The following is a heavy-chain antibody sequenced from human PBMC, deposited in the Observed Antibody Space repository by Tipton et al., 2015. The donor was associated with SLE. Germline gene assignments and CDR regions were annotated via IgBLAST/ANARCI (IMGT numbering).Heavy chain of an antibody. Sequence: TLSLTCAVYGGSFSGYYWSWIRQPPGKGLEWNGEINHRGSTYYNPSLKSRVTISVDTSKNQFSLKLSSVTAADTAVYYCARDLSRGSFDYWGQGTLVTVSS. J-gene: IGHJ4*02. CDR3: ARDLSRGSFDY. V-gene: IGHV4-34*01. CDR1: GGSFSGYY. CDR2: INHRGST. D-gene: IGHD1-26*01.